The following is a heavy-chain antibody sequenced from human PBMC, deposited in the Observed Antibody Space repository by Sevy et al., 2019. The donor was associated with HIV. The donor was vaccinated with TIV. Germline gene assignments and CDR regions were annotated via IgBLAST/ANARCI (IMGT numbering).Heavy chain of an antibody. D-gene: IGHD3-16*01. CDR3: ARARLVAPINWFDP. Sequence: ASVKVSCKASGYTFTGYYIHWVRQAPGQGLEWMGWINPNSGGTNYAQKFQGRVTMTRDTSINTAYMELSRLRSDDTAVYYCARARLVAPINWFDPWSQGTLVTVSS. CDR2: INPNSGGT. V-gene: IGHV1-2*02. J-gene: IGHJ5*02. CDR1: GYTFTGYY.